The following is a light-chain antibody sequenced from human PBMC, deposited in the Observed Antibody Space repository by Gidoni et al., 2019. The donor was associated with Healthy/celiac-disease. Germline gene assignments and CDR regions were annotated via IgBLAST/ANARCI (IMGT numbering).Light chain of an antibody. Sequence: QSVLTQPPSVSAAPGQKVTISCSGSSSNIGNNYVSWYQQLPGTAPKLLIYDNNKRPSGIPDRFSCSKSGTSATLGITGLQTGDEADYYCGTWDSSLSAGPAVFGGGTQLTVL. J-gene: IGLJ7*01. CDR2: DNN. CDR1: SSNIGNNY. CDR3: GTWDSSLSAGPAV. V-gene: IGLV1-51*01.